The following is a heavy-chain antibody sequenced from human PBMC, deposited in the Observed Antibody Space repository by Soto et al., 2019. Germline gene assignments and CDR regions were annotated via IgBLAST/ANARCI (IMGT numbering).Heavy chain of an antibody. Sequence: QVHLVESGGGVVQPGRSLRLSCVASGFSFSDYGMHWVRQAPGKGLEWLAVTSYDDKYKFYASSVKGRFTISRDNSKKTLYLQMNNLRGEDTAMYYCVSETVDTAMIAEIHYWGKGTLVTVSS. CDR1: GFSFSDYG. CDR3: VSETVDTAMIAEIHY. CDR2: TSYDDKYK. J-gene: IGHJ4*02. V-gene: IGHV3-30*03. D-gene: IGHD5-18*01.